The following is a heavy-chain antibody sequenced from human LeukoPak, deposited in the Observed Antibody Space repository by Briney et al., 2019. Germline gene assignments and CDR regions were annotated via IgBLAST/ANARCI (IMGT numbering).Heavy chain of an antibody. CDR3: AGLYGSGILVDY. CDR2: INPNSGDT. Sequence: ASVKVSCKASGYTFTAYHMHWVRQAPGRGLEWMGRINPNSGDTNYAQKFQGRVTITADESTSTAYMELSSLRSEDTAVYYCAGLYGSGILVDYWGQGTLVTVSS. J-gene: IGHJ4*02. CDR1: GYTFTAYH. D-gene: IGHD3-10*01. V-gene: IGHV1-2*06.